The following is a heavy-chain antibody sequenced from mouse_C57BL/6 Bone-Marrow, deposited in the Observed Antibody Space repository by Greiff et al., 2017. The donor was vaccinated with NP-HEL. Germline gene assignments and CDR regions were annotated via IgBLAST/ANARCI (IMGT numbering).Heavy chain of an antibody. CDR1: GYTFTSYW. J-gene: IGHJ4*01. CDR3: ATLCYDYDHAMDY. Sequence: QVQLQQPGAELVMPGASVKLSCKASGYTFTSYWMHWVKQRPGQGLEWIGEIDPSDSYTNYNQKFKGKSTLTVDKSSSTAYMQLSSLTSEDSAVYSCATLCYDYDHAMDYWGQGTSVTVSS. CDR2: IDPSDSYT. D-gene: IGHD2-4*01. V-gene: IGHV1-69*01.